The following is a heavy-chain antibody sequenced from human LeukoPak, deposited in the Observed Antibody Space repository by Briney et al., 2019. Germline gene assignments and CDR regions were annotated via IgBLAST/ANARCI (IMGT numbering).Heavy chain of an antibody. CDR3: ARIITSTWYNEFDC. CDR2: INPNGGGT. V-gene: IGHV1-2*02. CDR1: GYTFTDHY. D-gene: IGHD1-14*01. Sequence: ASVKVSCKASGYTFTDHYLHWLRQAPGQGLEYLGWINPNGGGTNFPQKFQGRVTLTIDTSVNTGYMEITKLTSDDTAVYYCARIITSTWYNEFDCWGQGTLVAVST. J-gene: IGHJ4*02.